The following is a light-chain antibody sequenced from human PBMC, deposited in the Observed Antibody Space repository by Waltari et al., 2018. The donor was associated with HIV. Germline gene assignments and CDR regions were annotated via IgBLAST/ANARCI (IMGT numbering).Light chain of an antibody. J-gene: IGLJ3*02. CDR3: CSYAGSYTWV. CDR2: DVS. CDR1: SSDVGGYHY. Sequence: QSALTQPRSVSGSPGQSVTISCPGTSSDVGGYHYVSWYQQHPGKAPKLMIYDVSKRPSGVPDRFSGSKSGNTASLTISGLQAEEEADYYCCSYAGSYTWVFGGGTKLTVL. V-gene: IGLV2-11*01.